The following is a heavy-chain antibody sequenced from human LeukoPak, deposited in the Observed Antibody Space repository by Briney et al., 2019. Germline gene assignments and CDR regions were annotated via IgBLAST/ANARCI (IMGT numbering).Heavy chain of an antibody. CDR3: ARLGATGALDI. CDR1: GYTFTAYY. J-gene: IGHJ3*02. D-gene: IGHD1-26*01. CDR2: INPNSGGT. V-gene: IGHV1-2*02. Sequence: ASVKVSCKASGYTFTAYYMHWVRQAPGQGLEWMGWINPNSGGTNFAQKFQGRVTMTRDTSISTAYMEVSRLRSDDTAIYYCARLGATGALDIWGQGTMVTVSS.